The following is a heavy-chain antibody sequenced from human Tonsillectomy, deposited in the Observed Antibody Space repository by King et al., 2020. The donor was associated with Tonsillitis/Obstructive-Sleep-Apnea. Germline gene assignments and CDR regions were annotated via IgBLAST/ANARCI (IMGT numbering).Heavy chain of an antibody. V-gene: IGHV3-53*01. CDR2: IYSGGST. J-gene: IGHJ6*03. CDR3: ARGYSSSQPYYYYVDV. D-gene: IGHD6-6*01. CDR1: GFTVSSNY. Sequence: VQLVESGGGLIQPGGSLRLSCAASGFTVSSNYMSWVRQAPGKGLEWVSVIYSGGSTYYADSVKGRFTISRDNSKNTLYLQMNSLRAEDTAVYYCARGYSSSQPYYYYVDVWGKGTTVTVSS.